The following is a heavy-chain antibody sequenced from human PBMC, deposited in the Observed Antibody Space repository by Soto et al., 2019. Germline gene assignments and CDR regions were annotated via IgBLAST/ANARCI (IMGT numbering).Heavy chain of an antibody. CDR1: GGSISSGGYY. J-gene: IGHJ6*02. CDR2: IYYSGST. CDR3: ARDPGIAAARPGLHYYYGMDV. D-gene: IGHD6-13*01. Sequence: SETLSLTCTVSGGSISSGGYYWSWIRQHPEKGLEWIGYIYYSGSTYYNPSLKSRVTISVDTSKNQFSLKLSSVTAADTAVYYCARDPGIAAARPGLHYYYGMDVWGQGTTVTVSS. V-gene: IGHV4-31*03.